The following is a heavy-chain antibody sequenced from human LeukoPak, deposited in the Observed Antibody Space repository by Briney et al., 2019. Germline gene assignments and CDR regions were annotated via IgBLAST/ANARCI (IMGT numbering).Heavy chain of an antibody. Sequence: GGSLRLSCAASGFTFSSYAMSWVRQAPGKGLEWVSSIGGSGGSTYYADSVKGRFTISRDNSKNTLYLQMNSLRAEDTAVYYCAKVETAAAATLRGFDYWGQGTLVTVSS. V-gene: IGHV3-23*01. J-gene: IGHJ4*02. CDR3: AKVETAAAATLRGFDY. D-gene: IGHD6-13*01. CDR1: GFTFSSYA. CDR2: IGGSGGST.